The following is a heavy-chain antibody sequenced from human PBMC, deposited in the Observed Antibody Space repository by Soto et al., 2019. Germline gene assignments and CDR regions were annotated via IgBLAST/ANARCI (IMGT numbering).Heavy chain of an antibody. CDR1: GYTFTSYG. Sequence: ASVKVSCKASGYTFTSYGISWVRQAPGQGLEWMGWISAYNGNTNYAQKLQGRVTMTTDTSTSTAYMELRSLRSDDTAVYYCARGIAPSPRLKYFDYWGQGTLVTVSS. J-gene: IGHJ4*02. CDR3: ARGIAPSPRLKYFDY. CDR2: ISAYNGNT. D-gene: IGHD6-13*01. V-gene: IGHV1-18*01.